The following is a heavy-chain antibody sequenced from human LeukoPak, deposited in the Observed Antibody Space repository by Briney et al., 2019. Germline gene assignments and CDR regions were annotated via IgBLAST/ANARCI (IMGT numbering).Heavy chain of an antibody. CDR3: ARAPSEIGGYYPEYFRH. D-gene: IGHD3-22*01. V-gene: IGHV3-74*01. CDR2: ITSDGKT. Sequence: PGGSLRLSCAASGFTFSSYWMHWVRQAPGKGLVWVSRITSDGKTNYADSVKGRFTISRDNAKNTVSLQMNSLRAEDTGVYYCARAPSEIGGYYPEYFRHWGQGTLVTVSS. CDR1: GFTFSSYW. J-gene: IGHJ1*01.